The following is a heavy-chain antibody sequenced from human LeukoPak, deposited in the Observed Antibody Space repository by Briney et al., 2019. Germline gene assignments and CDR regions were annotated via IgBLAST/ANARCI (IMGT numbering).Heavy chain of an antibody. J-gene: IGHJ4*02. CDR1: GGSISSDNW. Sequence: SETLSLTCAVSGGSISSDNWWNWVRQPPGKGLEWIGEIYHSGSTNYKPSLKSRVTISLDTSKNQFSLKLNSVTAADTAVYYCARLSIASRVRIFDYWGQGTLVTVSS. V-gene: IGHV4-4*02. CDR2: IYHSGST. D-gene: IGHD6-6*01. CDR3: ARLSIASRVRIFDY.